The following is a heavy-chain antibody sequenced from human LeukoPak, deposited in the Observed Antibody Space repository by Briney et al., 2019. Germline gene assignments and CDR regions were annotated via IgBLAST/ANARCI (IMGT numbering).Heavy chain of an antibody. J-gene: IGHJ4*02. V-gene: IGHV4-39*01. CDR2: ITYDGNA. Sequence: PSETLSLACSVSGASISSSNDYWGWIRQAPGKGLEWIGSITYDGNAHYNPSLMSRATILVDTSKNQFSLKLSSVTAADAAMYYCARQFATASVDTRGYFDFWGQGTVVTVSS. D-gene: IGHD5-18*01. CDR3: ARQFATASVDTRGYFDF. CDR1: GASISSSNDY.